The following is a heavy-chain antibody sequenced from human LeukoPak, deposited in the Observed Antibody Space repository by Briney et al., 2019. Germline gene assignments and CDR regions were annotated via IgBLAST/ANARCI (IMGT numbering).Heavy chain of an antibody. Sequence: ASVKVSCKASGYTFTTYGISWVRQAPGQGLEWLGRISVYYGNTNYPQKLQGRVTMTTDTSTSTAYMELRSLRSDDTAVYYCARMILLLGDVLTVPPRGFDYWGQGTLVTVSS. CDR2: ISVYYGNT. CDR3: ARMILLLGDVLTVPPRGFDY. CDR1: GYTFTTYG. D-gene: IGHD3-9*01. J-gene: IGHJ4*02. V-gene: IGHV1-18*01.